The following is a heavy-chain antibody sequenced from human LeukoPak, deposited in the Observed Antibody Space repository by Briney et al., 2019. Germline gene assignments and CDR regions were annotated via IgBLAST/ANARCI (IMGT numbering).Heavy chain of an antibody. CDR3: AKVFYYGSGSFIFDC. CDR2: ISDSAGNT. D-gene: IGHD3-10*01. J-gene: IGHJ4*02. Sequence: GGSLRLSCAASGFTLSSYAMTWVRQAPGKGLEWGSSISDSAGNTYYPDSVKGRFTISRDNSKNTLFLQMNSLGAEDTAVYYCAKVFYYGSGSFIFDCWGQGTLVTVSS. V-gene: IGHV3-23*01. CDR1: GFTLSSYA.